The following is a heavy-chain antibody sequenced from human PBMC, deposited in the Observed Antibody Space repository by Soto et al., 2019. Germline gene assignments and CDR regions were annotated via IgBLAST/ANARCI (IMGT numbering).Heavy chain of an antibody. J-gene: IGHJ4*02. D-gene: IGHD5-18*01. V-gene: IGHV4-59*01. Sequence: PSETLSLTCTVSSGSISNYYSTCIRHPPGKGLEWIGYVCYSQNNTHNPSRRMRVTIAVDTSNNQFSLNRSSVTAADTAMYYCARAIRNSDGWYYFDCWGQGTLVTVSS. CDR3: ARAIRNSDGWYYFDC. CDR1: SGSISNYY. CDR2: VCYSQNN.